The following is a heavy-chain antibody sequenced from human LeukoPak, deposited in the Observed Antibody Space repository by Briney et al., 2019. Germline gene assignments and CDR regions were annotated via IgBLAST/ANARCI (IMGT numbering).Heavy chain of an antibody. J-gene: IGHJ5*02. CDR1: GGSISSYY. D-gene: IGHD3-3*01. Sequence: SETLSLTCTVSGGSISSYYWSWIRQPAGKGREWIGRIYTSGSTNYNPSLKSRVTISVDKSKNQFSLKLSSVTAADTAVYYCARAGGKSQYDFWSGYQPNWFDPWGQGTLVTVSS. CDR2: IYTSGST. V-gene: IGHV4-4*07. CDR3: ARAGGKSQYDFWSGYQPNWFDP.